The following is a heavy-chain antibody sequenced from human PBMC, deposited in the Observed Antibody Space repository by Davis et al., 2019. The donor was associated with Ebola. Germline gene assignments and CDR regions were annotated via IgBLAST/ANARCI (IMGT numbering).Heavy chain of an antibody. CDR2: ISSSSSYI. V-gene: IGHV3-21*01. CDR3: ANYDFWSGYYYYYGMDV. Sequence: GGSLRLSCAASGFTFSSYSMNWVRQAPGKGLEWVSSISSSSSYIYYADSVKGRFTISRDNAKNSLYLQMNSLRAEDTAVYYCANYDFWSGYYYYYGMDVWGKGTTVTVSS. D-gene: IGHD3-3*01. J-gene: IGHJ6*04. CDR1: GFTFSSYS.